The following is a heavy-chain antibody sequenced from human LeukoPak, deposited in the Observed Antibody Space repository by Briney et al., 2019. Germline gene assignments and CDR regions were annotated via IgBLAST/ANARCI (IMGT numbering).Heavy chain of an antibody. J-gene: IGHJ4*02. Sequence: SETLSLTCTVSGYSFSSGSYYWSWIRQPPGKGLEWIGYIHYSGTSNYNPSFKSRVIISVDTSKNQLSLKLTSVAAADTAVYYCARWFYYDSSGYYSPLWGQGTLVTVSS. D-gene: IGHD3-22*01. CDR2: IHYSGTS. V-gene: IGHV4-61*01. CDR1: GYSFSSGSYY. CDR3: ARWFYYDSSGYYSPL.